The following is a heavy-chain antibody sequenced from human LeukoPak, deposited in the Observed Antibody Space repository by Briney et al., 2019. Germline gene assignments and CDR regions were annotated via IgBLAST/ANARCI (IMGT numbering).Heavy chain of an antibody. CDR1: GFTFGSYA. CDR3: AKVGCSSTSCHEDY. CDR2: ISTSGSAT. Sequence: GGSLRLSCAASGFTFGSYAMSWVRQAPGKGLEWVSGISTSGSATYYADSVKGRFTISRDNSKNTVFLQMNSLRAEDTAVYYCAKVGCSSTSCHEDYWGQGTLVTVSS. V-gene: IGHV3-23*01. D-gene: IGHD2-2*01. J-gene: IGHJ4*02.